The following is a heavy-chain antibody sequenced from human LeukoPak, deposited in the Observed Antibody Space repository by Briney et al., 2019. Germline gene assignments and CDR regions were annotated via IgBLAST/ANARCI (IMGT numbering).Heavy chain of an antibody. Sequence: GASVKVSCKASGYTFTGYYMHWVRQAPGQGLEWMGWINPNSGGTNYAQKFQGRVTMTRDTSISTAYMELSRLRSDDTAVYYCARVNGIAAAGTVAFDIWGQGTMVTVSS. CDR3: ARVNGIAAAGTVAFDI. J-gene: IGHJ3*02. CDR1: GYTFTGYY. D-gene: IGHD6-13*01. V-gene: IGHV1-2*02. CDR2: INPNSGGT.